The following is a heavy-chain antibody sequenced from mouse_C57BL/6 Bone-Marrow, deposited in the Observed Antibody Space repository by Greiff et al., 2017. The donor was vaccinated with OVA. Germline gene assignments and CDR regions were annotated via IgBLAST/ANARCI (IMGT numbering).Heavy chain of an antibody. CDR3: ARIASWDWFAY. CDR1: GFSLSTFGMG. V-gene: IGHV8-8*01. D-gene: IGHD4-1*01. CDR2: IWWDDDK. Sequence: QVTLKESGPGILQPSQTLSLTCSFSGFSLSTFGMGVGWIRQPSGKGLEWLAHIWWDDDKYYNPALKSRLTIAQDTSKNKVFLKLAKVDTADTATYYRARIASWDWFAYWGQGTLVTVSA. J-gene: IGHJ3*01.